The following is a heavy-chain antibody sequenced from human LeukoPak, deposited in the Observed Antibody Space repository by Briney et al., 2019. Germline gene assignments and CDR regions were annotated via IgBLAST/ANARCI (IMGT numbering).Heavy chain of an antibody. CDR3: ARGKDYFIVATIHDFDY. V-gene: IGHV4-39*07. J-gene: IGHJ4*02. CDR2: IYYSGST. D-gene: IGHD5-12*01. CDR1: GGSISSSSYY. Sequence: SETLSLTCTVSGGSISSSSYYWGWIRQPPGKGLEWIGSIYYSGSTYYNPSLKSRVTISVNTSKNQFSLKLSSVTAADTAVYYCARGKDYFIVATIHDFDYWGQGTLVTVSS.